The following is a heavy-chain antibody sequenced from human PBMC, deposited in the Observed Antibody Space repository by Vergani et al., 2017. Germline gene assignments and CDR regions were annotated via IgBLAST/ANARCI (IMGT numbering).Heavy chain of an antibody. J-gene: IGHJ6*03. CDR3: ARAGGEWLPYYYYYYMDV. D-gene: IGHD3-3*01. Sequence: EVQLVESGGGVVQPGRSLRLSCAASGFTFSSYGMHWVRQAPGKGLEWVSAISGSGGSTYYADSVKGRFTISRDNSKNTLYLQMNSLRAEDTAVYYCARAGGEWLPYYYYYYMDVWGKGTTVTVAS. V-gene: IGHV3-23*04. CDR1: GFTFSSYG. CDR2: ISGSGGST.